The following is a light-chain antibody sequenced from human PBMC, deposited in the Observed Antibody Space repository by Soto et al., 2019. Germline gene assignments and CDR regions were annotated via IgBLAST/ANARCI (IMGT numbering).Light chain of an antibody. V-gene: IGLV1-44*01. CDR1: NSNIGSNT. Sequence: QSVLTQPPSASGTPGQRVTISCSGSNSNIGSNTVNWYQQLPGTAPKLLIYSNNQRPSGVPGRFSDSKSGTSASLAISGLQSEDEADYYCQSYDSLNNSLFGGGTQLTVL. CDR2: SNN. CDR3: QSYDSLNNSL. J-gene: IGLJ2*01.